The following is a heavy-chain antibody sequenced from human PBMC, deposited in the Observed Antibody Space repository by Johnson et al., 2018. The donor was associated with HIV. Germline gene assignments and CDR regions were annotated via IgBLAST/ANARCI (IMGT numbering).Heavy chain of an antibody. V-gene: IGHV3-30*04. CDR2: MSYDGSDK. CDR1: GFTLSSYV. D-gene: IGHD3-16*01. Sequence: QVQLVESGGGVVQPGRSLRLSCAVSGFTLSSYVMHWVRQAPGKGLEWVAVMSYDGSDKYYADSVKGRFTISRDNSKNTLYLQMNSLRAEDTAVYYCARGRGALDIWGQGTMVTVSP. CDR3: ARGRGALDI. J-gene: IGHJ3*02.